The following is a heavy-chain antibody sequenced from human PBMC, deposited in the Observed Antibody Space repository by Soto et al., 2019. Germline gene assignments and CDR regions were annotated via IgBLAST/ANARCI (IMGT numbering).Heavy chain of an antibody. J-gene: IGHJ3*02. D-gene: IGHD3-22*01. V-gene: IGHV5-51*01. CDR1: GYSFTSYW. Sequence: PGESLKISCQGSGYSFTSYWIGWVRQMPGKGLEWMGIIYPGDSDTRYSPSFQGQVTISADKSISTAYLQWSSLKASDTAMYYCARPYYYDSSGYYYARFDAFDIWGQGTMVTVSS. CDR2: IYPGDSDT. CDR3: ARPYYYDSSGYYYARFDAFDI.